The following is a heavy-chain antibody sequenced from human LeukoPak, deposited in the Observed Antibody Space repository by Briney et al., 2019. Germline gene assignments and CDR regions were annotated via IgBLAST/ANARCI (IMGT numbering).Heavy chain of an antibody. D-gene: IGHD1-1*01. CDR2: INPNSGDT. V-gene: IGHV1-2*02. Sequence: ASVEVSCKASGYTFTGYYIHWVRQAPEQGLEWVGWINPNSGDTNYAQKFQGRVTMTSDTSISTAFMQLYRLRSDDTAVYYCARDWNFDFWGQGTLVTVSS. CDR3: ARDWNFDF. CDR1: GYTFTGYY. J-gene: IGHJ4*02.